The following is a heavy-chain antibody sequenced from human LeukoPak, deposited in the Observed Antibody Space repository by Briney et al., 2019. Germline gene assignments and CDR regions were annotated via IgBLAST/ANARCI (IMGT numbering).Heavy chain of an antibody. D-gene: IGHD6-13*01. CDR3: ARGRRWQQLVNWFDP. Sequence: SETLSLTCAVYGGSFSGYYWSWIRRPPGKGLEWIGEINHSGSTNYNPSLKSRVTISVDTSKNQFSLKLTSVTAADTAVYYCARGRRWQQLVNWFDPWGQGTLVTVSS. V-gene: IGHV4-34*01. J-gene: IGHJ5*02. CDR1: GGSFSGYY. CDR2: INHSGST.